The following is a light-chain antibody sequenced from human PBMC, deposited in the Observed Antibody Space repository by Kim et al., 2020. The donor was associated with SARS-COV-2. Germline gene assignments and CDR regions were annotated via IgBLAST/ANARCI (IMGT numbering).Light chain of an antibody. CDR1: GSDIGGYYF. J-gene: IGLJ2*01. V-gene: IGLV2-8*01. CDR3: SAYAGSNNFLL. CDR2: EVS. Sequence: QSVLTQPPSASGSPGQSVTISCTGTGSDIGGYYFVSGYQQHPGKAPKLIISEVSKRPSGVPDRFSGSKSGNTASLTVSGLRAEDEADYYCSAYAGSNNFLLFGGGTKLTVL.